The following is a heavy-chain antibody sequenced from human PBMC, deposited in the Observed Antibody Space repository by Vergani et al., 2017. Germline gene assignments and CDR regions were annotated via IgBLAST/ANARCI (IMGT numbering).Heavy chain of an antibody. D-gene: IGHD5-24*01. CDR3: ARDHRDYNNYPGTFDI. CDR1: GFSLSDHY. CDR2: ISNSGNTI. V-gene: IGHV3-11*01. Sequence: VQLVESGGGLVQPGGSLRLSCAASGFSLSDHYMTWIRQAPGKGLEWVSYISNSGNTIEYADSVKGRFSISRDNAKSSLFLQMDSLRAEDTAVYYCARDHRDYNNYPGTFDIWGQGSMVTVSS. J-gene: IGHJ3*02.